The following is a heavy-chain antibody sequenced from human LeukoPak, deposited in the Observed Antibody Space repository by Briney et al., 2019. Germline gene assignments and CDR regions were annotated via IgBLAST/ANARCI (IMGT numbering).Heavy chain of an antibody. D-gene: IGHD4-17*01. CDR2: IYTSGST. CDR3: AREGRLYDHGDFHIYWYFDL. CDR1: GGSISSYY. Sequence: PSETLSLTCTVSGGSISSYYWSWIRQPAGKGLEWIGRIYTSGSTNYNPSLKSRVTISVDKSKNQFSLKLSSVTAADTAVYYCAREGRLYDHGDFHIYWYFDLWGRGTLVTVSS. J-gene: IGHJ2*01. V-gene: IGHV4-4*07.